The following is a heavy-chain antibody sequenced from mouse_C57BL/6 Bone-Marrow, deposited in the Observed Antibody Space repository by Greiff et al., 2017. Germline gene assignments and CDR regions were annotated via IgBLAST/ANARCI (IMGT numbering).Heavy chain of an antibody. Sequence: LQESGPGLVAPSQSLSITCTVSGFSLTSYAISWVRQPPGKGLEWLGVIWTGGGTNYNSALKSRLNISKDNSKSQVFLKMNSLQTDDTARYYCAREFITTVVGGYFDVWGTGTTVTVSS. CDR1: GFSLTSYA. J-gene: IGHJ1*03. CDR2: IWTGGGT. D-gene: IGHD1-1*01. V-gene: IGHV2-9-1*01. CDR3: AREFITTVVGGYFDV.